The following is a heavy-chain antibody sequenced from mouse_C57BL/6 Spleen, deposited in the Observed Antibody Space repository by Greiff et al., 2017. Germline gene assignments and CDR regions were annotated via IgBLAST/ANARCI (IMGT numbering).Heavy chain of an antibody. Sequence: QVQLQQPGTELVKPGASVKLSCKASGYTFTSYWMHWVKQRPGPDLEWIGNINPSNGGTNYNEKFKSKATLTVDKSSSTAYMQLSSLTSEDSAVYYCARGTTASFYWYFDVWGTGTTVTVSS. CDR2: INPSNGGT. J-gene: IGHJ1*03. CDR1: GYTFTSYW. D-gene: IGHD1-2*01. CDR3: ARGTTASFYWYFDV. V-gene: IGHV1-53*01.